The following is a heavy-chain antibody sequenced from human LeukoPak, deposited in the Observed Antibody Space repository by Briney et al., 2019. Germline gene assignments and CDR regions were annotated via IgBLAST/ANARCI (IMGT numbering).Heavy chain of an antibody. CDR2: ISGSGGST. CDR1: GFTFSSYA. V-gene: IGHV3-23*01. CDR3: ANRRRESIAVAGTRGYYFDY. D-gene: IGHD6-19*01. Sequence: PGGSLRLSCAASGFTFSSYAMSWVRQAPGKGLEWVSAISGSGGSTYYADSVKGRFTISRDNSKNTLYLQMNSLRAEDTAVYYCANRRRESIAVAGTRGYYFDYWGQGTLVTVSS. J-gene: IGHJ4*02.